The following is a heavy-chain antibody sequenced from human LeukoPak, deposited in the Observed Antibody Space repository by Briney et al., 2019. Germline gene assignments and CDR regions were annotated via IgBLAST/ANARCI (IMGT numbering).Heavy chain of an antibody. V-gene: IGHV3-23*01. Sequence: PGGSLRLSCAASGFTFSNYAMSWVRQAPGKGLEWVSTISGTYGSTYYADSVKGRFSISRDNSKNTLYLQMNSLRAEDTAVYFCVKDVGYCGSRTCYKPFDYWGQGALVTVSS. D-gene: IGHD2-15*01. J-gene: IGHJ4*02. CDR1: GFTFSNYA. CDR2: ISGTYGST. CDR3: VKDVGYCGSRTCYKPFDY.